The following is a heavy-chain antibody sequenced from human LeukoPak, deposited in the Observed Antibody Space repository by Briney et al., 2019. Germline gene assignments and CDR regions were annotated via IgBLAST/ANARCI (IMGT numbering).Heavy chain of an antibody. CDR2: IYHSGST. CDR3: ARGEYYYGY. D-gene: IGHD6-6*01. CDR1: GGSISSGGYS. Sequence: SQTLSLTCAVSGGSISSGGYSWSWIRQPPGKGLEWIGYIYHSGSTYYNPSLKSRVTISVDRSKNQFSLKLSSVTAADTAVYYCARGEYYYGYWGQGTLVTVSS. V-gene: IGHV4-30-2*01. J-gene: IGHJ4*02.